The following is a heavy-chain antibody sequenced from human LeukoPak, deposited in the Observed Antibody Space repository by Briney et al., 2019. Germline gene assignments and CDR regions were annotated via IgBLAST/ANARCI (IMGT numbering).Heavy chain of an antibody. V-gene: IGHV3-64D*06. CDR3: VSAPGYSSGWYWFDP. CDR2: ISSNGGST. CDR1: GFTFSSYA. Sequence: GGSLRLSCSASGFTFSSYAMHWVRQAPGKGLEYVSAISSNGGSTYYADSVKGRFTISRDNSKNTLYLQMSSLSAEDTAVYYCVSAPGYSSGWYWFDPWGQGTLVTVSS. J-gene: IGHJ5*02. D-gene: IGHD6-19*01.